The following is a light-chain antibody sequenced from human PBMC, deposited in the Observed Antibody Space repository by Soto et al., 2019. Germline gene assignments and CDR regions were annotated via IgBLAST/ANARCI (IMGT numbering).Light chain of an antibody. V-gene: IGKV3-20*01. J-gene: IGKJ1*01. Sequence: IVLTQSPGTLSLSPGETATLSCRASESLSQHSIAWYQQKPGQAPRLLIYGVSGRATGIPDRFSGSGSGTDFTLTLSGWDLEDFAMYFCQQFQSSLRTFGQGTRVEV. CDR1: ESLSQHS. CDR2: GVS. CDR3: QQFQSSLRT.